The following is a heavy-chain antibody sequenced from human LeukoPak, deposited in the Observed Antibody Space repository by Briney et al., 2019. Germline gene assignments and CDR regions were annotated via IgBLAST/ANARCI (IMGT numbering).Heavy chain of an antibody. CDR1: GYTFTSYG. D-gene: IGHD1-26*01. CDR2: ISAYNGNT. J-gene: IGHJ4*02. V-gene: IGHV1-18*01. CDR3: ARGASGSPRGDFDY. Sequence: ASVKVSCKASGYTFTSYGISWVRQAPGQGLERMGWISAYNGNTNYAQKLQGRVTMTTDTSTSTAYMELRSLRSDDTAVYYCARGASGSPRGDFDYWGQGTLVTVSS.